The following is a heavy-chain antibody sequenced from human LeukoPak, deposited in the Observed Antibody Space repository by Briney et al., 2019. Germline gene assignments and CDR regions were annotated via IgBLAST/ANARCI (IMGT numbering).Heavy chain of an antibody. V-gene: IGHV4-59*01. CDR1: GGSISSDY. CDR3: ATSTGTIYTWFDP. J-gene: IGHJ5*02. D-gene: IGHD1-1*01. Sequence: SETLSLTCTVSGGSISSDYWSWIRQPPGKGLEWIGYIDNSGNTNYNPSLKSRVTISVDTPKNQFSLRLSSVTAADTAVYYCATSTGTIYTWFDPWGRGTLVTVSS. CDR2: IDNSGNT.